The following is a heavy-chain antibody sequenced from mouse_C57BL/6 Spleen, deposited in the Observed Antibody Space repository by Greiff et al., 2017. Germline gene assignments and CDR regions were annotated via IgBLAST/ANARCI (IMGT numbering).Heavy chain of an antibody. D-gene: IGHD1-1*01. Sequence: EVKLVESGPGLVKPSQSLSLTCSVTGYSITSGYYWNWIRQFPGNKLEWMGYISYDGSNNYNPSLKNRISITRDTSKNQFFLTLNSVTTEDTATYYCAREGGSSPSFDYWGQGTTLTVSS. CDR1: GYSITSGYY. CDR3: AREGGSSPSFDY. J-gene: IGHJ2*01. CDR2: ISYDGSN. V-gene: IGHV3-6*01.